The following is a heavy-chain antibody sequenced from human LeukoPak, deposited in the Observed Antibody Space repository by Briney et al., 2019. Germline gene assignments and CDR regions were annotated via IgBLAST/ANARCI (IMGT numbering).Heavy chain of an antibody. CDR2: IYYSGST. CDR3: ARVRRQLGLWLDY. D-gene: IGHD6-6*01. V-gene: IGHV4-61*08. Sequence: SSQTLSLTCTVSGGSISSGDYYWSWIRQPPGKGLEWIGYIYYSGSTNYNPSLKSRVTISVDTSKNQFSLKLSSVTAADTAVYYCARVRRQLGLWLDYWGQGTLVTVSS. J-gene: IGHJ4*02. CDR1: GGSISSGDYY.